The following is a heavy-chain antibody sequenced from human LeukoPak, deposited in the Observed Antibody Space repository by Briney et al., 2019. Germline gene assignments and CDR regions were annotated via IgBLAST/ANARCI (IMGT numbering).Heavy chain of an antibody. CDR2: IYYSGST. V-gene: IGHV4-30-4*02. CDR3: ARHPTSSRNFRAYWYFDL. J-gene: IGHJ2*01. CDR1: GGSISSGDYY. D-gene: IGHD1-7*01. Sequence: PSETLSLTCTVSGGSISSGDYYWSWIRQPPGKGLEWIGYIYYSGSTYYNPSLKSRVTISVDTSKNQFSLKLSSVTAADTAVYYCARHPTSSRNFRAYWYFDLWGRGTLVTVSS.